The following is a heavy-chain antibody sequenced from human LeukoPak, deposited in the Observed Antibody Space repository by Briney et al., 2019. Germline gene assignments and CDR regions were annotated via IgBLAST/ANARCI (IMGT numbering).Heavy chain of an antibody. CDR1: GGSNSGHH. D-gene: IGHD3-22*01. J-gene: IGHJ4*02. CDR2: IYYSGST. Sequence: SETLSLTCTVSGGSNSGHHWSWIRQPPGKTLEWIGNIYYSGSTNYNPSLKSRVTISVDTSRNQFSLKLSSVTAAETAVYCCARHFYYDSSGLFGNWGQGTLVTVSS. V-gene: IGHV4-59*08. CDR3: ARHFYYDSSGLFGN.